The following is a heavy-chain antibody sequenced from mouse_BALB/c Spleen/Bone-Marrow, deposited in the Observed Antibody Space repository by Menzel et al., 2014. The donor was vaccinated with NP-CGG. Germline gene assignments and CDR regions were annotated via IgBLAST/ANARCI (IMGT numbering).Heavy chain of an antibody. J-gene: IGHJ1*01. D-gene: IGHD2-1*01. CDR3: ARRGANYGSYGWYFDV. Sequence: QVQLQQSGAELARPGASVKLSCKASGYTFTSYWMQWVKQRPGQGLEWIGAIYPGDGDTRYTQKFKGKATLTADISSSTAYMQLSSLASKDSAVYYCARRGANYGSYGWYFDVWGAGTTVTVSS. V-gene: IGHV1-87*01. CDR1: GYTFTSYW. CDR2: IYPGDGDT.